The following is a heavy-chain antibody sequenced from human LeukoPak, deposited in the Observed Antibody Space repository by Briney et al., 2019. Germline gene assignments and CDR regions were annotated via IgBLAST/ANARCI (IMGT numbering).Heavy chain of an antibody. J-gene: IGHJ5*02. CDR2: TSGSGGRS. CDR1: GFTFSSYA. D-gene: IGHD3-16*01. CDR3: AKKGASPGWFDP. V-gene: IGHV3-23*01. Sequence: GGSLRLSCAVPGFTFSSYAMSWVRQAPGKGLEWVSGTSGSGGRSYYADSVKGRFTISRDNSKNMLYLEMNSLRVDDTAVYYCAKKGASPGWFDPWGQGTLVIVSS.